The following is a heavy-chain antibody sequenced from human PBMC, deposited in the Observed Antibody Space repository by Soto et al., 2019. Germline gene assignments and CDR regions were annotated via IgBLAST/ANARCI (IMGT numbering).Heavy chain of an antibody. CDR2: TYYRGST. CDR3: ARDLPDRLDYYYYMDV. V-gene: IGHV4-28*03. CDR1: GYSISTNNW. Sequence: ETLSLTCVVSGYSISTNNWWGWVRQTPGKGLEWIVYTYYRGSTYYNPALRSRVAISVDTSKNQFSLKLSSVTAADTAVYYCARDLPDRLDYYYYMDVWGKGTTVTVSS. J-gene: IGHJ6*03.